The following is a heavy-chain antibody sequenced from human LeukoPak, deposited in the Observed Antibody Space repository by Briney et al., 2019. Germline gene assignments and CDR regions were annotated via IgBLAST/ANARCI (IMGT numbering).Heavy chain of an antibody. Sequence: PGGSLRLSCAASGFTFSSYGMHWVRQAPGKGLEWVAVISYDGSNKYYADSVKGRFTISRDNSKDTLYLQMNSLRAEDTAVYYRAKDKYSPFDYWGQGTLVTVSS. CDR3: AKDKYSPFDY. D-gene: IGHD5-18*01. CDR1: GFTFSSYG. J-gene: IGHJ4*02. V-gene: IGHV3-30*18. CDR2: ISYDGSNK.